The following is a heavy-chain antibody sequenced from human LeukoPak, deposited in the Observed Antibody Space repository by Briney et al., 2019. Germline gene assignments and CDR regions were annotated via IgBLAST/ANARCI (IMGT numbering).Heavy chain of an antibody. CDR3: ARGSVITIFGVVTRGYAFDI. D-gene: IGHD3-3*01. CDR1: GYTFTSYG. V-gene: IGHV1-18*01. CDR2: ISAYNGNT. J-gene: IGHJ3*02. Sequence: RASVKVSCKASGYTFTSYGISWVRQAPGQGLEWMGWISAYNGNTNYAQKLQGRVTMTTDTSTSTAYMELRSLRSDDTAVYYCARGSVITIFGVVTRGYAFDIWGQGTMVTVSS.